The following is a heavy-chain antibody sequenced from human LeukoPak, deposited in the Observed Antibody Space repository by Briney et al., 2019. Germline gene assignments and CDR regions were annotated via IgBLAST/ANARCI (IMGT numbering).Heavy chain of an antibody. CDR2: IIPIFGTA. D-gene: IGHD6-6*01. CDR1: GGTFSSYA. J-gene: IGHJ5*02. CDR3: ARARLEYSSSYNWFDP. V-gene: IGHV1-69*05. Sequence: SVKVSCKASGGTFSSYAISWVRQAPGQGLEWMRGIIPIFGTANYAQKFQGRVTITMDESTSTAYMELSSLRSEDTAVYYCARARLEYSSSYNWFDPWGQGTLVTVSS.